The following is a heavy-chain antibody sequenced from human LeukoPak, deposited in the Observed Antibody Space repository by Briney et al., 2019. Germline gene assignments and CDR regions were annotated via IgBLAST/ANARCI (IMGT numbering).Heavy chain of an antibody. Sequence: GESLRLSCAASGFTFSSYWMSWVRQAPGKGLEWVANIKQDGSEKYYVDSVKGRFTISRDNAKNSLYLQMNSLRAEDTAVYYCARDQGGIVVVPAAIDYWGQGTLVTVSS. J-gene: IGHJ4*02. CDR3: ARDQGGIVVVPAAIDY. V-gene: IGHV3-7*03. CDR2: IKQDGSEK. D-gene: IGHD2-2*01. CDR1: GFTFSSYW.